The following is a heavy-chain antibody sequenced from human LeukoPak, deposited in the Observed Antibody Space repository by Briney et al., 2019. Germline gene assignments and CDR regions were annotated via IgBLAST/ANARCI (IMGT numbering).Heavy chain of an antibody. CDR3: ARGWSILRGGDWFDP. CDR1: GYSISSGDY. V-gene: IGHV4-38-2*02. Sequence: SETLSLTCTVSGYSISSGDYWGWIRQPPGKGLEWIASIHHSGTTYYTPSLKSRVRISLDPSKNQLSLSLRSVTAADTAVYYCARGWSILRGGDWFDPWGRGTLVTVSS. J-gene: IGHJ5*02. CDR2: IHHSGTT. D-gene: IGHD3-3*02.